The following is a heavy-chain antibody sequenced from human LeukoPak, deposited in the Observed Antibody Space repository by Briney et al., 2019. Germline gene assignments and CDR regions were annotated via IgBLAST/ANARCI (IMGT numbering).Heavy chain of an antibody. J-gene: IGHJ4*02. CDR2: LYFTGTV. CDR3: ARQYGSGTWYFDF. V-gene: IGHV4-39*01. D-gene: IGHD3-10*01. CDR1: GDSITNSDYF. Sequence: SETLSLTCNVSGDSITNSDYFWAWIRQPPGKGLEWIATLYFTGTVFHNPSLKSRVSISVDKSKNQFSLKVNSVTAADTAVYYCARQYGSGTWYFDFWGQRSVVSVSS.